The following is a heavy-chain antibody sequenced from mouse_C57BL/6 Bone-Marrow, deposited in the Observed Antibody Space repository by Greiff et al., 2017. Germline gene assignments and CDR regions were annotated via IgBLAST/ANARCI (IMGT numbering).Heavy chain of an antibody. D-gene: IGHD1-1*01. CDR3: ARKEGALYYYGRRYAMDY. Sequence: QVQLQQPGAELVMPGASVKLSCKASGYTFTSYWMHWVKQRPGQGLEWIGEIDPSDSYTNYNQKFKGKSTLTVDKSSSTAYMQLSSLTSEGSAVYYCARKEGALYYYGRRYAMDYWGQGTSVTVSS. CDR1: GYTFTSYW. V-gene: IGHV1-69*01. CDR2: IDPSDSYT. J-gene: IGHJ4*01.